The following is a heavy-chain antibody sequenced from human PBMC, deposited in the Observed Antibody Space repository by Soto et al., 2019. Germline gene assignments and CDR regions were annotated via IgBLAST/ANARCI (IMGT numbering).Heavy chain of an antibody. V-gene: IGHV4-59*01. CDR2: MYNTDST. Sequence: SETLSLTCTVSGGSISGYYWSWIRQPPGKGLEWIGYMYNTDSTDYNPSFKSRVTMSVDTSKNQFSLKLNSVTAADTAVYYCARDLWGYCGTDCYPLDVWGQGTTVTVSS. D-gene: IGHD2-21*02. CDR1: GGSISGYY. J-gene: IGHJ6*02. CDR3: ARDLWGYCGTDCYPLDV.